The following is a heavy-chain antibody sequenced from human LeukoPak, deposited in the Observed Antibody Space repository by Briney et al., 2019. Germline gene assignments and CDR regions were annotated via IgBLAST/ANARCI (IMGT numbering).Heavy chain of an antibody. CDR3: ARHEGSGSYYSY. J-gene: IGHJ4*02. Sequence: GESLKISCKRSGYSFTTYWIAWVRQMPGRGLEWMGIISPDDSEIRYSPSFRGQVTISADKSTSTAYLQWSRLRASDTAIYYCARHEGSGSYYSYWGQGTLVTVSS. CDR2: ISPDDSEI. V-gene: IGHV5-51*01. D-gene: IGHD1-26*01. CDR1: GYSFTTYW.